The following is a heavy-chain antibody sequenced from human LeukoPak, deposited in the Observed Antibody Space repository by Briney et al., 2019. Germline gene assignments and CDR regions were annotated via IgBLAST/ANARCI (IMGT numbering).Heavy chain of an antibody. CDR3: ARTLYYYDSSGYDTFDY. CDR2: IYTSGST. J-gene: IGHJ4*02. V-gene: IGHV4-61*02. Sequence: SQTLSLTCTVSGGSISSGSYYWSWIRQPAGKGLGWIGRIYTSGSTNYNPSLKSRVTISVDTSKNQFSLKLSSVTAADTAVYYCARTLYYYDSSGYDTFDYWGQGTLVTVSS. D-gene: IGHD3-22*01. CDR1: GGSISSGSYY.